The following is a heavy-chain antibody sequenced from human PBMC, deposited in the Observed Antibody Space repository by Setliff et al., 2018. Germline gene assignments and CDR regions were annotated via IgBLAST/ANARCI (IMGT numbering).Heavy chain of an antibody. CDR2: ISPYTGNT. V-gene: IGHV1-18*01. J-gene: IGHJ4*02. Sequence: GASVKVSCKASGYTFTDYGISWVRQAPGQGLEWMGWISPYTGNTFYAPQFQGRVIMTTDTSAKTAYMDLRSLRSDDTAVYYCERLVRYCSATSCQRTSGDDFWGLGTLVTSPQ. CDR3: ERLVRYCSATSCQRTSGDDF. D-gene: IGHD2-2*01. CDR1: GYTFTDYG.